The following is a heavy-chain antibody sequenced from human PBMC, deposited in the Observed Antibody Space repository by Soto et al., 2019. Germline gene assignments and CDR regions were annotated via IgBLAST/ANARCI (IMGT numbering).Heavy chain of an antibody. CDR1: GGSISSGGYS. V-gene: IGHV4-30-2*01. D-gene: IGHD3-22*01. CDR2: IYHSGST. J-gene: IGHJ4*02. Sequence: NPSETLSLTCAVSGGSISSGGYSWNWIRQPPGKGLEWVGCIYHSGSTYYNPSLKSRVTISVDRSKHQFSLNLSSVTAADTAVYYCARAIPYYDSSGSPPKDFDYWGQGTLVTVSS. CDR3: ARAIPYYDSSGSPPKDFDY.